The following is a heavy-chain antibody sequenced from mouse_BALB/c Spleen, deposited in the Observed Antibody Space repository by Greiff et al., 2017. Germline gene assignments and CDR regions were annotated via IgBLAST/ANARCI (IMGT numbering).Heavy chain of an antibody. CDR3: AIQLTGTRGYAMDY. D-gene: IGHD4-1*01. J-gene: IGHJ4*01. CDR1: GYAFSSSW. CDR2: IYPGDGDT. V-gene: IGHV1-82*01. Sequence: QVQLKQSGPELVKPGASVKISCKASGYAFSSSWMNWVKQRPGQGLEWIGRIYPGDGDTNYNGKFKGKATLTADKSSSTAYMQLSSLTSVDSAVYFCAIQLTGTRGYAMDYWGQGTSVTVSS.